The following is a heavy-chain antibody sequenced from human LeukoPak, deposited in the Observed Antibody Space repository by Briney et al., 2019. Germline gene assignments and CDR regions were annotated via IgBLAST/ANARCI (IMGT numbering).Heavy chain of an antibody. CDR1: GFTFSSYE. Sequence: PGGSLRLSCAASGFTFSSYEMNWVRQAPGKGLEWVSYISSSGSTIYYADSVKGRFTISRDNAKNSLYLQMNSLRAEDTAVYYCARDEVVVAATSYYYYYMDVWGKGTTVTISS. CDR3: ARDEVVVAATSYYYYYMDV. D-gene: IGHD2-15*01. J-gene: IGHJ6*03. CDR2: ISSSGSTI. V-gene: IGHV3-48*03.